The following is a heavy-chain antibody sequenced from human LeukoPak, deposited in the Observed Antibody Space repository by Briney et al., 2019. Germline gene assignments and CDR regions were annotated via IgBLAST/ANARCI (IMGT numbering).Heavy chain of an antibody. CDR1: GGTFSSYA. Sequence: GASVKVSCKASGGTFSSYAISWVRQAPGQGLEWMGGIIPIFGTANYAQKFQGRVTITADESTSTAHMELSSLRSEDTAVYYCASHDYGDYYFDYWGQGTLVTVSS. CDR2: IIPIFGTA. J-gene: IGHJ4*02. CDR3: ASHDYGDYYFDY. D-gene: IGHD4-17*01. V-gene: IGHV1-69*13.